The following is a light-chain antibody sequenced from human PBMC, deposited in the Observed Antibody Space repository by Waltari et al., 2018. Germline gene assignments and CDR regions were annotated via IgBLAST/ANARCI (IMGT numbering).Light chain of an antibody. Sequence: EIVLTQSPATLSLSPGERATLSCRASQSVSRSLAWYQHKPGQAPRLLIYEASNRATGIPARFSGSGSGTDFTLTISSLEPDDFAVYYCRQRSNWPPVTFGQGTRLEIK. V-gene: IGKV3-11*01. J-gene: IGKJ5*01. CDR3: RQRSNWPPVT. CDR2: EAS. CDR1: QSVSRS.